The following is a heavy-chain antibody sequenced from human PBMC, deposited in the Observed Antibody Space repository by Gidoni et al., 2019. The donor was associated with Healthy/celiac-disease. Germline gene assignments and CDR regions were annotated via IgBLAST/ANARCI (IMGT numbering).Heavy chain of an antibody. CDR2: IIPIFGTA. Sequence: QVQLVQSGAEVKKPGSSVKVSCKASGGTFSSYAISWVRQAPGQGLEWMGGIIPIFGTANYAQKFQGRVTITADKSTSTAYMELSSLRSEDTAVYYCAKKGWRCSSTSCYGGNWFDPWGQGTLVTVSS. J-gene: IGHJ5*02. D-gene: IGHD2-2*01. CDR3: AKKGWRCSSTSCYGGNWFDP. CDR1: GGTFSSYA. V-gene: IGHV1-69*06.